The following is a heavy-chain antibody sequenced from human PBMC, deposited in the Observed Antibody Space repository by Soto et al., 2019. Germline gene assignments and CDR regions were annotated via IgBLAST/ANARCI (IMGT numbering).Heavy chain of an antibody. CDR2: ISDSGGST. D-gene: IGHD3-22*01. J-gene: IGHJ4*02. Sequence: GGSLRLSCAASGFTFSSYAMSWVRQAPGKGLEWVSAISDSGGSTYYADSVKGRFTISRDNSKNTLFLQMNSLRAEDTAVYYCAKDYDSSGYYLFDYWGQGTLVTVSS. CDR1: GFTFSSYA. CDR3: AKDYDSSGYYLFDY. V-gene: IGHV3-23*01.